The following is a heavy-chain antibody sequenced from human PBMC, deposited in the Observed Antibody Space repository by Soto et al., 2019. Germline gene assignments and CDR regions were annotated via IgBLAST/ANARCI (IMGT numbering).Heavy chain of an antibody. D-gene: IGHD2-8*01. Sequence: SVQVSCKAAGFTFASSAFQWGRQARGQRLEWIGWIAVGSGYTNYAQRFQDRVTLTRDMSTATTYMELSRLTSEATAIYYCAADATAWQQMVPSDYWGQGTLVT. CDR2: IAVGSGYT. CDR3: AADATAWQQMVPSDY. J-gene: IGHJ4*02. CDR1: GFTFASSA. V-gene: IGHV1-58*01.